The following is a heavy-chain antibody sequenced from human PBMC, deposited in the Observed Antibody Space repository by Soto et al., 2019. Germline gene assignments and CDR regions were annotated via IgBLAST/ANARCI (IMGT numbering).Heavy chain of an antibody. V-gene: IGHV1-69*01. J-gene: IGHJ4*02. Sequence: QMQLVQSGTEVKKPGSSVRVSCKVSGGTFSGNAITWVRQAPGQGLEWMGGIIPVFHRPKYAQKFQDRLTITADASTTTPYMELSSLRPEDTALYYCARDESSGGYWGPLDYWGQGTLVAVSS. D-gene: IGHD1-26*01. CDR1: GGTFSGNA. CDR2: IIPVFHRP. CDR3: ARDESSGGYWGPLDY.